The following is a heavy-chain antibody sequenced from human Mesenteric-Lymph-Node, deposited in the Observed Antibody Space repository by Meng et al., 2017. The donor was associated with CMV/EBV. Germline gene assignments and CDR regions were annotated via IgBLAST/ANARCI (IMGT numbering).Heavy chain of an antibody. CDR3: ARRGYTYGLSFDH. CDR1: GFTFNRYP. Sequence: GESLKISCAASGFTFNRYPMHWVRQAPGKGLEWVAITWYDETNNYYADSVTGRFTISRDNSKNTLYLQINSLRAEDAAVYYCARRGYTYGLSFDHWGQGTLVTVSS. J-gene: IGHJ4*02. D-gene: IGHD5-18*01. V-gene: IGHV3-33*01. CDR2: TWYDETNN.